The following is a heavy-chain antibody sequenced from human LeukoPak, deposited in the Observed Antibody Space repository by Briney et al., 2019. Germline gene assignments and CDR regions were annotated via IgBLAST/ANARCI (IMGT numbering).Heavy chain of an antibody. J-gene: IGHJ4*02. V-gene: IGHV3-15*01. CDR1: GFTFSSYS. D-gene: IGHD3-22*01. CDR3: AKDARIITMIVVVQYGVDY. Sequence: PGGSLRLSCAASGFTFSSYSMNWVRQAPGEGLEWVGRIKSQSAGGTADYAAPVEGRFTISRDDSKNTLYLQMNSLRAEDTAVYYCAKDARIITMIVVVQYGVDYWGQGTLVTVSS. CDR2: IKSQSAGGTA.